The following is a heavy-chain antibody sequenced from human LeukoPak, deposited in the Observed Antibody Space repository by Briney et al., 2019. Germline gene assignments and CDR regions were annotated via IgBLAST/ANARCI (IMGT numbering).Heavy chain of an antibody. CDR3: ARHFTTGSIDH. Sequence: GGSLRLSCAASGFIFSTYDMHWVRQAPGKGLEWVAVISREGGIAYHADSVKGRFMISRDNSKNTLYLQMNSLRADDTAVYYCARHFTTGSIDHWGQGNLVAVSS. D-gene: IGHD3-9*01. CDR1: GFIFSTYD. J-gene: IGHJ4*02. V-gene: IGHV3-30-3*01. CDR2: ISREGGIA.